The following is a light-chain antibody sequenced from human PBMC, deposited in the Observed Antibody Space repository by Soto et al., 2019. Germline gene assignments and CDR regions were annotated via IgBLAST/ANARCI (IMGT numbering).Light chain of an antibody. V-gene: IGKV2-28*01. CDR1: QSLLHTNGFNY. J-gene: IGKJ1*01. Sequence: EIVMTQSPLSLPVTPGEPASISCRSSQSLLHTNGFNYLDWYLQKPGQSPQLLIYLGSYRASGVPDRFSGSGSGTDFTLKISTXEVEDVGVYYCMQSLQTPPTFGQGTKVDIK. CDR3: MQSLQTPPT. CDR2: LGS.